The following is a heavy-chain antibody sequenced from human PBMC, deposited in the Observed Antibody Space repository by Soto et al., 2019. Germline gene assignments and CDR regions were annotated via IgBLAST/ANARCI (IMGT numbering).Heavy chain of an antibody. V-gene: IGHV3-23*01. CDR2: ISGSGGST. CDR3: AKDRVAAAGQIAGHYFDY. D-gene: IGHD6-13*01. CDR1: GFTFSSYA. J-gene: IGHJ4*02. Sequence: GGSLRLSCAASGFTFSSYAMSWVRQAPGKGLEWVSAISGSGGSTYYADSVKGRFTISRDNSKNTLYLQMNSLRAEDTAVYYCAKDRVAAAGQIAGHYFDYWGQGTLVTVSS.